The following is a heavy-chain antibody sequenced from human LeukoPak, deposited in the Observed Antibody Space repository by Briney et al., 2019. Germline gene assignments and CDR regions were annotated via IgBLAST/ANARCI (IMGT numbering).Heavy chain of an antibody. Sequence: ASVKVSCKASGYTFTSYGITWVRQAPGQGLEWMGWITAYNGNTDYAQKLQGRVTMTTDTSTSTAYMELSSLRSDDTAVYYCARADYYFASGTYYPYCFDYWGQGTLVTVSS. D-gene: IGHD3-10*01. CDR1: GYTFTSYG. CDR3: ARADYYFASGTYYPYCFDY. J-gene: IGHJ4*02. CDR2: ITAYNGNT. V-gene: IGHV1-18*04.